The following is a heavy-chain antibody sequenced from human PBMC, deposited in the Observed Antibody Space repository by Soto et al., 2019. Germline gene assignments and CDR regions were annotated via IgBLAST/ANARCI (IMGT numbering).Heavy chain of an antibody. CDR2: ITGGGGGRT. CDR1: GFTFTNYA. Sequence: GGSLRLSCAASGFTFTNYAMNWVRQAPWKGLEWVSTITGGGGGRTNYADSVKGRFTISRDNSKNTLYLQMNSLRAEDTAVYYCAKDDFFVVGISRGFDIWGQGTVVTVSS. D-gene: IGHD1-26*01. CDR3: AKDDFFVVGISRGFDI. J-gene: IGHJ3*02. V-gene: IGHV3-23*01.